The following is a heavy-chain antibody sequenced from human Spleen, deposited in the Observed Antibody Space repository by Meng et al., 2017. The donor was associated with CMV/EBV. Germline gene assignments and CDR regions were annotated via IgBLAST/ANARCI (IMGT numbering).Heavy chain of an antibody. CDR2: ISVISTYI. CDR3: ARVTGQGLDTGPSYYYGMDV. Sequence: GESLKISCAASGFTFSRYSMNWVRQAPGKGLEWVSSISVISTYIYYADSVKGRFTLSRDSAKNSLYLQMNSLRAEDTAVYYCARVTGQGLDTGPSYYYGMDVWGQGTTVTVSS. CDR1: GFTFSRYS. V-gene: IGHV3-21*01. J-gene: IGHJ6*02. D-gene: IGHD6-19*01.